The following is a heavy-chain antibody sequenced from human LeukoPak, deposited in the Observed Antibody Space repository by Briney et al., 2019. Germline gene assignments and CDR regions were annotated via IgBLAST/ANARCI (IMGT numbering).Heavy chain of an antibody. Sequence: SETLSLTCTVSGGSISSSSYYWGWIRQPPGKGLEWIGSIYYSGSTYYNPSLKSRVTISVDTSKNQFSLKLSSVTAADTAVYYCARGNGYCSGGSCFDYWGQGTLVTVSS. D-gene: IGHD2-15*01. CDR3: ARGNGYCSGGSCFDY. CDR1: GGSISSSSYY. V-gene: IGHV4-39*07. J-gene: IGHJ4*02. CDR2: IYYSGST.